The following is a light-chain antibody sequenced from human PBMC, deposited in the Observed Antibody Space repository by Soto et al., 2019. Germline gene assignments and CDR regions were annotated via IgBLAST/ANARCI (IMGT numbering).Light chain of an antibody. CDR3: SSYTTSNTPQIV. J-gene: IGLJ1*01. CDR1: SSGVGGYNY. V-gene: IGLV2-14*03. CDR2: DVS. Sequence: QSALTQPASVSGSPGQSITISCTGTSSGVGGYNYVSWYQHHPGKAPKLIIYDVSNRPSGVSIRFSGSKSDNTASLTISGLQPEDEADYHSSSYTTSNTPQIVFGTGTKVTVL.